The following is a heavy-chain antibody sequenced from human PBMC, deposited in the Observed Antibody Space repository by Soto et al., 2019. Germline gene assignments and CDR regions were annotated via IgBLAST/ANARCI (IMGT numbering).Heavy chain of an antibody. CDR2: IKHSGST. V-gene: IGHV4-34*01. J-gene: IGHJ6*02. CDR3: ARGPKEWLSSYYYYGMDV. D-gene: IGHD3-3*01. CDR1: GGSFSGYY. Sequence: QVQLQQWGAGLLKPSETLSLTCAVYGGSFSGYYWSWIRQPPGKGLEWIGEIKHSGSTNYNPSLKSRVTISVDTSKNQFSLKLSSVTAADTAVYYCARGPKEWLSSYYYYGMDVWGQGTTVTVSS.